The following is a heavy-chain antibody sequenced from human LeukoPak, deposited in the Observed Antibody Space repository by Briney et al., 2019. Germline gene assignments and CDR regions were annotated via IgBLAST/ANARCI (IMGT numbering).Heavy chain of an antibody. Sequence: PGGSLRLFCAASGFTFSDYYMSWIRQAPGKGLEWVSYISSSVSIMWYEDSVEGRFTISRDNAKNSLYLQMNSLRAEDTAVYYCARRGYSTYGMDVWGQGTTVTVSS. CDR1: GFTFSDYY. CDR2: ISSSVSIM. V-gene: IGHV3-11*01. CDR3: ARRGYSTYGMDV. D-gene: IGHD5-18*01. J-gene: IGHJ6*02.